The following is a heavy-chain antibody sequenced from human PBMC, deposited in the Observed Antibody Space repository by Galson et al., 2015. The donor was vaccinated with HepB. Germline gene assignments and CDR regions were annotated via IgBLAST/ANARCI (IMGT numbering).Heavy chain of an antibody. CDR2: INSDGSSI. CDR1: GFTFRSYW. Sequence: SLRLSCAASGFTFRSYWMHWVRQAPGKGLVWVSRINSDGSSISYADSVKGRFTISRDHAKNTLYLQMNSLRAEDTAVYYCAKGRYYDSSGAAGLDPWGQGTLVTVSS. D-gene: IGHD3-22*01. V-gene: IGHV3-74*01. J-gene: IGHJ5*02. CDR3: AKGRYYDSSGAAGLDP.